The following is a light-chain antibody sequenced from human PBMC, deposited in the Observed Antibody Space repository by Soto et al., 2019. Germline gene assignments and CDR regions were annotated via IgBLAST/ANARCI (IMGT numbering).Light chain of an antibody. J-gene: IGKJ1*01. CDR1: QNINRW. CDR2: KAS. V-gene: IGKV1-5*03. Sequence: DIQMTQFPSTLSASVGDRVTITCRASQNINRWLAWYQQKPGKAPKLLIYKASTLESGVPSRFSGSGSGTEFTLTISSLQPDDFATYYCQQCNSYSRTFGQGTKVEIK. CDR3: QQCNSYSRT.